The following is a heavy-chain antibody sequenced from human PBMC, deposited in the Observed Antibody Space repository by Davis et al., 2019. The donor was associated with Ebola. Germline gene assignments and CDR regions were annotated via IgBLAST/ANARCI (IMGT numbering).Heavy chain of an antibody. D-gene: IGHD3-3*01. CDR1: GFTFSSYS. CDR3: ARDYYDFWSGSYKYGMDV. J-gene: IGHJ6*02. Sequence: GESLKISCAASGFTFSSYSMNWVRQAPGKGLEWVSYISSSSSTIYYADSVKGRFTISRDNAKNSLYLQMNSLRDEDTAVYYCARDYYDFWSGSYKYGMDVWGQGTTVTVSS. CDR2: ISSSSSTI. V-gene: IGHV3-48*02.